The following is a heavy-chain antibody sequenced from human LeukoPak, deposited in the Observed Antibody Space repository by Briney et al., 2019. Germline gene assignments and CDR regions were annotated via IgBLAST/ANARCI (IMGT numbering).Heavy chain of an antibody. CDR1: GGSISSSNW. Sequence: PSETLSLTCAVSGGSISSSNWWSWVRRPPGKGLEWIGEIYHSGSTNYNPSLKSRVTISVDTSKNQFSLKLSSVTAADTAVYYCARAPYYYDSSGYYFNAWGQGTLVTVSS. D-gene: IGHD3-22*01. J-gene: IGHJ4*02. V-gene: IGHV4-4*02. CDR3: ARAPYYYDSSGYYFNA. CDR2: IYHSGST.